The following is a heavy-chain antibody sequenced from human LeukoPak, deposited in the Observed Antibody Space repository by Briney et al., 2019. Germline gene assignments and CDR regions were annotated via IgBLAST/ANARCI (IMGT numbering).Heavy chain of an antibody. D-gene: IGHD5-18*01. V-gene: IGHV4-39*01. J-gene: IGHJ4*02. Sequence: SETLSLTCTVSGGSISSSSYYWGWIRQPPGKGLEWIGSIYYSGGTYYNPSLKSRVTISVDTSKNQFSLKLSSVTAADTAVYYCARHIRPGYSYGLFDYWGQGTLVTVSS. CDR2: IYYSGGT. CDR3: ARHIRPGYSYGLFDY. CDR1: GGSISSSSYY.